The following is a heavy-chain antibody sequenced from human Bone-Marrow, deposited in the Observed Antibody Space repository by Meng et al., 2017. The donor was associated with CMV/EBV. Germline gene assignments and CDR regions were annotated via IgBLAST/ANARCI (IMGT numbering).Heavy chain of an antibody. Sequence: ASVKVSCKASGYTFTGYYMHWVRQAPGQGLEWMGWINPNSGGTNYAQKFQGRVTMTRDTSISTAYMELSRLRSDDTAVYYCARDRLYDLPYGMDVWGQGTTVTVSS. CDR3: ARDRLYDLPYGMDV. D-gene: IGHD3-16*02. CDR2: INPNSGGT. CDR1: GYTFTGYY. V-gene: IGHV1-2*02. J-gene: IGHJ6*02.